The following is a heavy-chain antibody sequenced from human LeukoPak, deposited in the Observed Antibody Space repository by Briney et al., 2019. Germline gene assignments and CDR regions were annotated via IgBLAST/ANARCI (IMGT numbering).Heavy chain of an antibody. Sequence: SQTLSLTCTVSGGSISSGSYYWSWIRQPAGKGLEWIGRIYTSGSTNYNPSLKSRVTISVDTSKNQFSLKLSSVTAADTAVYYCARRHSSGWYDYWGQGTLVTVSS. CDR1: GGSISSGSYY. J-gene: IGHJ4*02. V-gene: IGHV4-61*02. CDR2: IYTSGST. CDR3: ARRHSSGWYDY. D-gene: IGHD6-19*01.